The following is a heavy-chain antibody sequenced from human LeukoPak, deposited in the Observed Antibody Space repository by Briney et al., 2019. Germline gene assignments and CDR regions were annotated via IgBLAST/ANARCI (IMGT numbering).Heavy chain of an antibody. V-gene: IGHV1-2*02. CDR1: GYTFTGYY. Sequence: GASVKVSCKASGYTFTGYYMHWVRQAPGQGLEWMGWINPNSGGTNYAQKFQGRVTMTRDTSISTAYMELSRLRSDDTAVYYCARDGRQYYYGSGLENWFDPWGQGTLVTVSS. CDR3: ARDGRQYYYGSGLENWFDP. D-gene: IGHD3-10*01. J-gene: IGHJ5*02. CDR2: INPNSGGT.